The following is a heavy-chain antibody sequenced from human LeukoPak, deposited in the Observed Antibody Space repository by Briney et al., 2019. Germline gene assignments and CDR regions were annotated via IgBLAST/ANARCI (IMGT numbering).Heavy chain of an antibody. CDR2: ISRSSGSI. CDR3: ARDFDSSTSCFAY. J-gene: IGHJ4*02. D-gene: IGHD2-2*01. CDR1: GFTFSSYS. Sequence: GGSLRLSCAASGFTFSSYSMNWVRQAPGKGREWVSSISRSSGSIYYPDSVKGRFTISRDNAKNSLYLQMNSLRAEDTAVYYCARDFDSSTSCFAYWGQGTLVTVSS. V-gene: IGHV3-21*01.